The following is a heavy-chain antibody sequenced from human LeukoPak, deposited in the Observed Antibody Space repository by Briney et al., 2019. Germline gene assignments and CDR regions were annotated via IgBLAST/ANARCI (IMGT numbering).Heavy chain of an antibody. Sequence: NPSETLSLTCTVSGGSITSSTYYWGWIRQPPGKGLEWIGSIYYSGSTFYNPSLNSRVTMSVDTSKSQFSLGLSSVTAADTAVYFCATFSFSSGYYDSWGQGTLVTVSS. CDR3: ATFSFSSGYYDS. CDR1: GGSITSSTYY. V-gene: IGHV4-39*01. CDR2: IYYSGST. D-gene: IGHD6-19*01. J-gene: IGHJ4*02.